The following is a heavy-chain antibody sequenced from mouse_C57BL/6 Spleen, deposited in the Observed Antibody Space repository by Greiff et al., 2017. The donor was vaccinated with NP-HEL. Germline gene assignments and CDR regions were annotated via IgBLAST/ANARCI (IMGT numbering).Heavy chain of an antibody. CDR1: GFTFSDYY. Sequence: EVLLVESEGGLVQPGSSMKLSCTASGFTFSDYYMAWVRQVPEKGLEWVANINYDGSSTYYLDSLKSRFIISRENAKNIPYLQMGSLKSEETAAYYCARVGGYLYAMDYWGQGTSVTVSS. V-gene: IGHV5-16*01. D-gene: IGHD3-1*01. CDR3: ARVGGYLYAMDY. J-gene: IGHJ4*01. CDR2: INYDGSST.